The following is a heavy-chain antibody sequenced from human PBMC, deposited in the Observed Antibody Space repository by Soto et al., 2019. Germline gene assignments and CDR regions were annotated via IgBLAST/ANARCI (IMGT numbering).Heavy chain of an antibody. J-gene: IGHJ6*02. D-gene: IGHD5-12*01. Sequence: GESLKISCKGSGYSFTSYWISWVRQMPGKGLEWMGRIDPSDSYTNYSPSFQGHVTISADKSLSTAYLQWGSLKASDTAMYYCARRIVATMYLSVAGPYPHYSYYGMDVWGQGTTVTVSS. CDR2: IDPSDSYT. V-gene: IGHV5-10-1*01. CDR1: GYSFTSYW. CDR3: ARRIVATMYLSVAGPYPHYSYYGMDV.